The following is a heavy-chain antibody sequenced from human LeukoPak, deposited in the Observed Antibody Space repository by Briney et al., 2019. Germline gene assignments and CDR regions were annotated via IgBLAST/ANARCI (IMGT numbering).Heavy chain of an antibody. J-gene: IGHJ5*02. CDR1: GGSFSGYY. V-gene: IGHV4-34*01. CDR2: INHSGST. D-gene: IGHD6-25*01. Sequence: SETLSLTCAVYGGSFSGYYWSWIRQPPGKGLEWIGEINHSGSTNYNPSLKSRVTISVDTSKNQFSLKLSSVTAADTAVYYCARGGAYSSGWRLENWFDPWGQGTLVTVSS. CDR3: ARGGAYSSGWRLENWFDP.